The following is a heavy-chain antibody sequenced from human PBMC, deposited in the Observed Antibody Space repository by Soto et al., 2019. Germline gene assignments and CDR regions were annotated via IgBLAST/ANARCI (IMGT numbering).Heavy chain of an antibody. CDR2: FNGNGGGT. J-gene: IGHJ5*02. CDR1: GFSFSTYA. Sequence: EVQLLESGGGLVQPGGSLRLACATSGFSFSTYAMTWVRQAPGKGLEWVSTFNGNGGGTYYADSVKGRFTISRDNCKNTRYLQTDSLRAEDTATYYCAKDNPPDWFDPWGQGTLVSVSS. CDR3: AKDNPPDWFDP. V-gene: IGHV3-23*01.